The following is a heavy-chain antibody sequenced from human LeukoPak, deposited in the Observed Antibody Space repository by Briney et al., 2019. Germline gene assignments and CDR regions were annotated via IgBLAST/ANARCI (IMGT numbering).Heavy chain of an antibody. CDR2: MSPNSGNT. CDR3: ARGVGDLGDY. Sequence: ASVKVSCKASGYTFTSYDINWVGQATGQGREWMGWMSPNSGNTDYAQKSQGRVTMTRNTSISTACMELSSLRSEDTAVYYCARGVGDLGDYWGQGTLVTVSS. V-gene: IGHV1-8*01. J-gene: IGHJ4*02. D-gene: IGHD3-16*01. CDR1: GYTFTSYD.